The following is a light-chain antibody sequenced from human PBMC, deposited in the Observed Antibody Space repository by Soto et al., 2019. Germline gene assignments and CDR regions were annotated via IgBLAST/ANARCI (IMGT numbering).Light chain of an antibody. V-gene: IGKV3-11*01. Sequence: EIVLTQSPATLSLSPGERVTLSCRASQSLSSYLAWYQQKPGQAPRLLIYDASNRATGIPARFSGSGSGTDFTLTISSLEPEDFAVYYCQQRSNWPPGYTFGQGTKLEIK. CDR1: QSLSSY. CDR3: QQRSNWPPGYT. J-gene: IGKJ2*01. CDR2: DAS.